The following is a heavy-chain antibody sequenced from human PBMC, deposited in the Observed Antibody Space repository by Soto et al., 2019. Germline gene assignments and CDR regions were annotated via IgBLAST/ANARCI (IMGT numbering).Heavy chain of an antibody. V-gene: IGHV1-8*01. Sequence: ASVKVSCKASGYTFTSYDINWVRQATGQGLEWMGWMNPNSGNTGYAQKFQGRVTMTRNTSISTAYMELSSLRSEDTAVYYCARGLGLRLWLKLRLRHYFDYWGQGTLVTVYS. D-gene: IGHD3-3*01. CDR1: GYTFTSYD. CDR2: MNPNSGNT. J-gene: IGHJ4*02. CDR3: ARGLGLRLWLKLRLRHYFDY.